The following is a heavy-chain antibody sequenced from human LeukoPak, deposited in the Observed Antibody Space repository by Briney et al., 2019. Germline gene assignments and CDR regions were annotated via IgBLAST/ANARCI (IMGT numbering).Heavy chain of an antibody. CDR1: DGYISSYY. V-gene: IGHV4-59*13. CDR2: ISNGGVP. CDR3: ARERTRVTGWDL. D-gene: IGHD2-2*01. Sequence: SETLSLTCSVSDGYISSYYWHWIRQPPGKGLEWIGYISNGGVPPYSPSLQSRVTISVDTSNNQFSLKVASLTAADTAVYYCARERTRVTGWDLWGQGTLVTVSS. J-gene: IGHJ5*02.